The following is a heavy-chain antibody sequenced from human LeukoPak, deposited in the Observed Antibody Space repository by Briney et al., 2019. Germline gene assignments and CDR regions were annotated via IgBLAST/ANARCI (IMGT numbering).Heavy chain of an antibody. D-gene: IGHD5-24*01. J-gene: IGHJ3*02. V-gene: IGHV3-66*01. Sequence: GGSLRLSCAASGFTVSSNYMSWVRQAPGKGLEWVSVIYSGGSTDYKDSVKDRFIISRDNSKNTLYLQMNSLRAEDTAVYYCAKEMATMNAFDIWGQGTMVSVSS. CDR2: IYSGGST. CDR1: GFTVSSNY. CDR3: AKEMATMNAFDI.